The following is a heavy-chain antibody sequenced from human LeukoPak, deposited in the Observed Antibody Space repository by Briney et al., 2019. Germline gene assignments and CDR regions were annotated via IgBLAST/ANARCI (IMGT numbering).Heavy chain of an antibody. J-gene: IGHJ5*02. D-gene: IGHD3-3*01. CDR2: IYIGGST. Sequence: QPGGSLRLSCAASGFTVSSDYMSWVRQAPGKGLEWISIIYIGGSTYYADSVKGRFTISRGNSKNTLFLQMNSLRAEDTAVYYCARVWSGYWFDPWGEGTLVTVSS. V-gene: IGHV3-66*01. CDR3: ARVWSGYWFDP. CDR1: GFTVSSDY.